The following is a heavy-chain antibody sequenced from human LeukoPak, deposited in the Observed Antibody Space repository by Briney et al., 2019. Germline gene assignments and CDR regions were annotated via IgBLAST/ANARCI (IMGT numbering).Heavy chain of an antibody. D-gene: IGHD3-10*01. Sequence: PGGSLRLSCAASGFTFSRYDMSWVRQAPGKGLEWVSAVSGSGSNTYYTGSAKGRFTISRDNSKNTLYLQMNSLRAEDTAVYYCAKGGGGYLDYWGQGSLVTVSS. CDR2: VSGSGSNT. V-gene: IGHV3-23*01. CDR1: GFTFSRYD. CDR3: AKGGGGYLDY. J-gene: IGHJ4*02.